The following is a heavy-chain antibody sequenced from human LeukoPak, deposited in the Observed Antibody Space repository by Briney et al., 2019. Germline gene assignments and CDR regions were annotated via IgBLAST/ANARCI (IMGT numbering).Heavy chain of an antibody. J-gene: IGHJ4*02. CDR3: AKVANGGGDY. CDR1: GFTFSSYA. D-gene: IGHD2-8*01. CDR2: ISGSGGST. V-gene: IGHV3-23*01. Sequence: PGGSLRLSCAASGFTFSSYAMSWVRQAPGKGLEWVSAISGSGGSTYYADSVKGRFTISRDNSKSTVYLQMSSLRTEDTAIYYCAKVANGGGDYWGQGTLVTVSS.